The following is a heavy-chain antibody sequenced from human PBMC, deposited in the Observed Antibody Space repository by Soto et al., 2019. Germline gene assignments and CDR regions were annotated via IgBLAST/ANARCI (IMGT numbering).Heavy chain of an antibody. CDR2: ISGGGDTS. CDR3: AKEGTSGLYYFYY. CDR1: GFTFSNYA. D-gene: IGHD5-12*01. J-gene: IGHJ4*02. V-gene: IGHV3-23*01. Sequence: SLRLSFAVSGFTFSNYAISWVRQAPGKGLEWVSIISGGGDTSYYADSVKGRFTISKDNSRNTLYLQMNSLRAGDSAKYYCAKEGTSGLYYFYYWGPGTLVTVSS.